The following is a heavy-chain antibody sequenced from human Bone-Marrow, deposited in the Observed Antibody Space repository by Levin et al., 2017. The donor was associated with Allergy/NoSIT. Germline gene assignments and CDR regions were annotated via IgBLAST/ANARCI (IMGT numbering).Heavy chain of an antibody. V-gene: IGHV1-46*01. CDR3: ARDPIAARPSRLYYFDY. Sequence: GESLKISCKASGYSFSSYYIHWVRQAPGQGLEWMGTINPSGGSTSYSQKFQGRVTMTRDTSTSTVYMEMSSLRSEDTAMYYCARDPIAARPSRLYYFDYWGQGTLVTVSS. CDR1: GYSFSSYY. CDR2: INPSGGST. J-gene: IGHJ4*02. D-gene: IGHD6-6*01.